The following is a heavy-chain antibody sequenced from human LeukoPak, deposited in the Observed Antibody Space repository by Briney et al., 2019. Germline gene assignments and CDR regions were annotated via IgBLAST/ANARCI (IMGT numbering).Heavy chain of an antibody. Sequence: SETLSLTCTVSGGSISSYYWSWIRQPPGKGLEWIGYIYYSGSTNHNPSLKSRVTISVDTSKNQLSLKLSSVTAADTAVYYCARLKYYYDSSGYRAEYFQHWGQGTLVTASS. J-gene: IGHJ1*01. D-gene: IGHD3-22*01. CDR3: ARLKYYYDSSGYRAEYFQH. V-gene: IGHV4-59*01. CDR2: IYYSGST. CDR1: GGSISSYY.